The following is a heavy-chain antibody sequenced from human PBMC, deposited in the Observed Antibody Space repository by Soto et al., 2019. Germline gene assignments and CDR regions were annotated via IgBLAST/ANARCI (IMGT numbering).Heavy chain of an antibody. D-gene: IGHD1-26*01. J-gene: IGHJ6*02. V-gene: IGHV4-59*12. Sequence: SETLSLTCTVSGGSISSYYWSWIRQPPGKGLEWIGYIYYSGSTNYNPSLKSRVTISVDTSKNQFSLKLSSVTAADTAVYYCARNSGSATRSYYYGMDVWGQGTTVTVS. CDR3: ARNSGSATRSYYYGMDV. CDR1: GGSISSYY. CDR2: IYYSGST.